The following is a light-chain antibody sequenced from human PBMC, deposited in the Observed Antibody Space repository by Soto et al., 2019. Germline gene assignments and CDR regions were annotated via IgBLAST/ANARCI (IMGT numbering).Light chain of an antibody. CDR2: SNN. CDR1: ISNIGTNN. Sequence: QSVLTQPPSASGTPGQRVTISCSGSISNIGTNNVNWYQQLPGTAPKLLIYSNNQRPSGVPDRFSGSKSGTSASLAISGLQSEDEADYYCAAWHDSRNGYVAFGGGTKLTVL. V-gene: IGLV1-44*01. J-gene: IGLJ2*01. CDR3: AAWHDSRNGYVA.